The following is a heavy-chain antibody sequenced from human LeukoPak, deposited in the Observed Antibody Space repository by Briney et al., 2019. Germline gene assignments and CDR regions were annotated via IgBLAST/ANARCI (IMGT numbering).Heavy chain of an antibody. CDR3: ARTVEMATAFDI. J-gene: IGHJ3*02. Sequence: PSETLSLTCAVYGGSFSGYYWSWIRQPPGKGLEWIGEINHSGSTNHNPSLKSRVTISVDTSKNQFSLKLSSVTAADTAVYYCARTVEMATAFDIWGQGTMVTVSS. D-gene: IGHD5-24*01. V-gene: IGHV4-34*01. CDR2: INHSGST. CDR1: GGSFSGYY.